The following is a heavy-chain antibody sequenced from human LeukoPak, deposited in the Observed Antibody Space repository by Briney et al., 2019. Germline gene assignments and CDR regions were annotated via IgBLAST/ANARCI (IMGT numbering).Heavy chain of an antibody. J-gene: IGHJ6*02. CDR2: ISAYNGNT. D-gene: IGHD4-17*01. CDR3: ARFSGGDYDARYYYYGRDV. CDR1: GYTFTSYG. V-gene: IGHV1-18*01. Sequence: ASVKVSCKASGYTFTSYGISWVRQAPGQGLEWMGWISAYNGNTNYAQKLQGRVTMTTDTSTSTAYMELRSLRSDDTAVYYCARFSGGDYDARYYYYGRDVWGQGTTVTVSS.